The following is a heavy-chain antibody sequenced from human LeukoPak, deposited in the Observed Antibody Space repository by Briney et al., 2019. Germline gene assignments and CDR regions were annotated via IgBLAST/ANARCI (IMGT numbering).Heavy chain of an antibody. J-gene: IGHJ4*02. CDR3: AKDPNYDILTGYYRGYFDY. D-gene: IGHD3-9*01. CDR1: GFIFGRDS. V-gene: IGHV3-48*01. CDR2: ISRDSDIR. Sequence: PGGSLRLSCAASGFIFGRDSMDWVRQAPGRGLEWISYISRDSDIRYYADSVRGRFHISRDNARNSLYLQMNSLRADDTAMYYCAKDPNYDILTGYYRGYFDYWGQGTLVTVSS.